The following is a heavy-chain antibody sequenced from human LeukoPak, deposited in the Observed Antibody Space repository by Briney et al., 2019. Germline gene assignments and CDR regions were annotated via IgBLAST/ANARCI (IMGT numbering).Heavy chain of an antibody. Sequence: ASVKVSCKASGYTFTSYYMHWVRQAPGQGLEWMGIINPSGGSTSYAQKFQGRVTMTRDMSTSTVYMELSSLRSEDTAVYYCARSGGRVGATLDEYFQHWGQGTLVTVSS. J-gene: IGHJ1*01. CDR1: GYTFTSYY. D-gene: IGHD1-26*01. CDR3: ARSGGRVGATLDEYFQH. CDR2: INPSGGST. V-gene: IGHV1-46*01.